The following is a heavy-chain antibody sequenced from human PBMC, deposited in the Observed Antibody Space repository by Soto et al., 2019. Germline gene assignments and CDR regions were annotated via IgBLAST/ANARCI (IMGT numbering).Heavy chain of an antibody. CDR2: IYPGDSDT. D-gene: IGHD3-3*01. CDR3: ARHGGVRGLYYYYYGMDV. V-gene: IGHV5-51*01. J-gene: IGHJ6*02. Sequence: PGESLKISCKGSGYSFTSYWIGWVRQMPGKGLEWMGIIYPGDSDTRYSPSFQGQVTISADKSISTAYLQWSSLKASDTAMYYCARHGGVRGLYYYYYGMDVWGQGTTVTVSS. CDR1: GYSFTSYW.